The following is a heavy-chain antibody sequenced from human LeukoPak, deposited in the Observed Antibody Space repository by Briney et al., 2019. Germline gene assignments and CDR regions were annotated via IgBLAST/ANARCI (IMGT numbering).Heavy chain of an antibody. CDR3: ATGNDILTSFYE. D-gene: IGHD3-9*01. V-gene: IGHV3-9*01. CDR1: GFTFDNAW. CDR2: ISWNSVDI. J-gene: IGHJ4*02. Sequence: PGGSLRLSCAASGFTFDNAWMTWVRRSPGRGLEWVSGISWNSVDIVYTASVRGRFTISRDNAKNSSYLQMNNLRPEDTALYYCATGNDILTSFYEWGLGTLVTVSS.